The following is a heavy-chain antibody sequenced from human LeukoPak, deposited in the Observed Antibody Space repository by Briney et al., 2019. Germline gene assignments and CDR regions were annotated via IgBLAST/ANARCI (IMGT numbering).Heavy chain of an antibody. CDR2: ISSSSSYI. CDR3: ARSSRALYDAFDI. D-gene: IGHD5/OR15-5a*01. CDR1: GFTFSSYE. J-gene: IGHJ3*02. Sequence: GGSLRLSCAASGFTFSSYEMNWVRQAPGKGLEWVSYISSSSSYIYYADSVKGRFTISRDNAKNSLYLQMNSLRAEDTAVYYCARSSRALYDAFDIWGQGTMVTVSS. V-gene: IGHV3-21*05.